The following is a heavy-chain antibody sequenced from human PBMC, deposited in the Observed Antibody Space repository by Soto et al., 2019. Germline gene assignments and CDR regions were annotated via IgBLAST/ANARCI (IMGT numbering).Heavy chain of an antibody. V-gene: IGHV3-53*01. CDR1: GFTVSSNY. Sequence: GGSLRLSCAASGFTVSSNYMSWVRQAPGKGLEWVSVIYSGGSTYYADSVKGRFTISRDNSKNTLYLQMNSLRPEDTAVYYCARTSSYNHYGMDVWGQGTTVTVSS. J-gene: IGHJ6*02. CDR3: ARTSSYNHYGMDV. D-gene: IGHD2-2*01. CDR2: IYSGGST.